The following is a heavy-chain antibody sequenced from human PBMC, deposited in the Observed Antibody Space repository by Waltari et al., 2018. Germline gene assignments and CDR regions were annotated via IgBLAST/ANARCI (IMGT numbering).Heavy chain of an antibody. CDR1: GYSISSGYY. D-gene: IGHD1-26*01. CDR3: ARNSGSYAADFDY. J-gene: IGHJ4*02. CDR2: IHHRRST. V-gene: IGHV4-38-2*01. Sequence: QVQLQESGPGLVKPSETLSLTCAVSGYSISSGYYWGWIPQPPGKGPERIGSIHHRRSTSYNPSLKSRVTISVDPSKIRFSPKLTSVTAADTAVYYCARNSGSYAADFDYWGQGTLVTVSS.